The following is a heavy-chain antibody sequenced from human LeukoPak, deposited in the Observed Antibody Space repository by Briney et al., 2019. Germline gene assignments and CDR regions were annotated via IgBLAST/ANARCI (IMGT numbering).Heavy chain of an antibody. J-gene: IGHJ4*02. CDR1: GYTFTSYD. CDR2: MNPNSGNT. D-gene: IGHD3-10*01. CDR3: ARGKKTMVRGVLYYFDY. V-gene: IGHV1-8*01. Sequence: RRASVKVSCKASGYTFTSYDINWVRQATGQGLEWMGWMNPNSGNTGYAQKFQGRVTMTRSTSISTAYMELSSLRSEDTAVYYCARGKKTMVRGVLYYFDYWGQGTLVTVSS.